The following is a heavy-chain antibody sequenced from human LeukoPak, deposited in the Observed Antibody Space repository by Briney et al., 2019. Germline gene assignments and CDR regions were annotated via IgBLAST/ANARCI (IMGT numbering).Heavy chain of an antibody. J-gene: IGHJ4*02. CDR2: IRAYNGNT. D-gene: IGHD3-3*01. CDR3: ARDGSYNWSGGVY. Sequence: ASVKVSCEASGYTFITYGISWVRQAPGQGLEWMGWIRAYNGNTKYAQRFQDRVTMTTDTSRSTAYMELRTLRSDATADYYCARDGSYNWSGGVYWGQGTLVTVSS. V-gene: IGHV1-18*01. CDR1: GYTFITYG.